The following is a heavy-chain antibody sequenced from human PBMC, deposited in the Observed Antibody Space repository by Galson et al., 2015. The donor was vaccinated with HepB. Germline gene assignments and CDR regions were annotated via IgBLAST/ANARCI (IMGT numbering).Heavy chain of an antibody. CDR3: ARDDDF. CDR2: IFPSGSGT. J-gene: IGHJ4*02. Sequence: SLRLSCAASGFTFTTYSMCWVRQAPGEGLEWISSIFPSGSGTYYADSVKGRFTISRDDSKNTLYLQMNSLRVEDTAVYYCARDDDFWGQGTLVTVSS. V-gene: IGHV3-23*01. CDR1: GFTFTTYS.